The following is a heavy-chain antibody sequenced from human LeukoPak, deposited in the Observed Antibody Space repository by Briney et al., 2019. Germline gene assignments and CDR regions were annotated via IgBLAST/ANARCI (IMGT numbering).Heavy chain of an antibody. CDR3: AREGYSYGYYFDY. CDR1: GFTFSSYG. D-gene: IGHD5-18*01. Sequence: GGALRLSCAASGFTFSSYGMHWVRQAPGKGLEWVAVIWYDGSNKYYADSVKGRFTISRDNSKNTLYLQMNSLRAEDTAVYYCAREGYSYGYYFDYWGQGTLVTVSS. V-gene: IGHV3-33*01. CDR2: IWYDGSNK. J-gene: IGHJ4*02.